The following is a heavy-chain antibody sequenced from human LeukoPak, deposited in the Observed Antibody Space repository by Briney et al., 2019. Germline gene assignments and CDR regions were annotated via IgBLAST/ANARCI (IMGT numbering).Heavy chain of an antibody. Sequence: GSLRLSCAASGFTFSSYGMHWVRQAPGKGLEWVAVIWYDGSNKYYADSVKGRFTISRDNSKNTLYLQMNSLRAEDTAVYYCARDHYGSGSYYMVYWGQGTLVTVSS. V-gene: IGHV3-33*01. CDR3: ARDHYGSGSYYMVY. J-gene: IGHJ4*02. CDR1: GFTFSSYG. CDR2: IWYDGSNK. D-gene: IGHD3-10*01.